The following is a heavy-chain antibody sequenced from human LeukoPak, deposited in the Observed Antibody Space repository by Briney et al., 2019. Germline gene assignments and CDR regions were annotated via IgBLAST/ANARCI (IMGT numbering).Heavy chain of an antibody. J-gene: IGHJ4*02. D-gene: IGHD3-16*02. V-gene: IGHV3-64*01. CDR2: IGSNGGST. CDR3: ARLSGSYRYCDY. CDR1: GFTFSSYA. Sequence: SGGSLRLSCAASGFTFSSYAMYWVRQAPGKGLEYVSAIGSNGGSTYYANSVKGRFTISRDNSKNTLYLQMGSLRAEDMAVYYCARLSGSYRYCDYWGQGTLVTVSS.